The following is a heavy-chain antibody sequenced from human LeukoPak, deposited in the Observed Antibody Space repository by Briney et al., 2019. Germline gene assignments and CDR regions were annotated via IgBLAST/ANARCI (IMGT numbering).Heavy chain of an antibody. D-gene: IGHD3-22*01. CDR1: GYAFSSYG. CDR3: AIWYYYDSSGYKRGAFDI. Sequence: GASVKVSCKASGYAFSSYGIGWVRQAPGQGLEWMGWINPNSGGTNYAQKFQGRVTMTRDTSISTAYMELSRLRSDDTAVYYCAIWYYYDSSGYKRGAFDIWGQGTMVTVSS. CDR2: INPNSGGT. J-gene: IGHJ3*02. V-gene: IGHV1-2*02.